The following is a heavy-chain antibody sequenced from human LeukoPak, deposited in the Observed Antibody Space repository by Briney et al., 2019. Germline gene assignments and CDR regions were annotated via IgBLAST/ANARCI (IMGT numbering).Heavy chain of an antibody. Sequence: SETLSLTCTASGGSISSYYWSWIRQPPGKGLEWIGYIYYSGSTNYNPSLKSRVTISVDTSKNQFSLKLSSVTAADTAGYYCARALNGDYNFDYWGQGTLVTVSS. CDR3: ARALNGDYNFDY. CDR1: GGSISSYY. J-gene: IGHJ4*02. CDR2: IYYSGST. D-gene: IGHD4-17*01. V-gene: IGHV4-59*01.